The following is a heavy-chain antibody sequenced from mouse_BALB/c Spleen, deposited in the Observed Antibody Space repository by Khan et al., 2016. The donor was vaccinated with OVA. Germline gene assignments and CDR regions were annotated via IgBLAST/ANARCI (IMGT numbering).Heavy chain of an antibody. J-gene: IGHJ3*01. D-gene: IGHD2-1*01. CDR2: IDPSDSET. Sequence: QVQLQQSGPQLVRPGASVKISCKASGYSFTGYWMHWVKQRPGQGLEWIGMIDPSDSETRLNKKFKDKATLTVDKSSSTAYMQFSSPTSEDSAVYYCARRPYGNYGFAYWGQGTLVTVSA. V-gene: IGHV1S126*01. CDR3: ARRPYGNYGFAY. CDR1: GYSFTGYW.